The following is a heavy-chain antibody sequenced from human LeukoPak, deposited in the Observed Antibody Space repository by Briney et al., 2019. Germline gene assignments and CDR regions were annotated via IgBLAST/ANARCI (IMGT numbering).Heavy chain of an antibody. Sequence: PSETLSLTCSASGGSINGYYWSWIRQPPGRGLEWIGFMYYGGSTNYNPSLKSRVIISVDPSKNQFSLRLSSVAAADTAVYYCARAQGRDGYNEGYYFDYWGQGSLVTVSS. V-gene: IGHV4-59*01. CDR3: ARAQGRDGYNEGYYFDY. D-gene: IGHD5-24*01. CDR2: MYYGGST. J-gene: IGHJ4*02. CDR1: GGSINGYY.